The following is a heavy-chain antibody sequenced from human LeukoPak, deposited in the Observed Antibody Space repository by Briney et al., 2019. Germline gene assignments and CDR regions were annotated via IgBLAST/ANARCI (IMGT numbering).Heavy chain of an antibody. D-gene: IGHD3-22*01. J-gene: IGHJ4*02. V-gene: IGHV4-34*01. CDR1: GGSFSGYY. CDR2: INHSGST. CDR3: ARWRYDSTGGFDY. Sequence: SETLSLTCAVYGGSFSGYYWSWIRQPPGKGLEWIGEINHSGSTNYNPSLKSRVTISVDTSKNQFSLKLSSVTAADTAVYHCARWRYDSTGGFDYWGQGTLVTVSS.